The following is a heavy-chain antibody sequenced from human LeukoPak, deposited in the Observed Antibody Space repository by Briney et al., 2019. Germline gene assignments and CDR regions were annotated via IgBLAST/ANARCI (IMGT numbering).Heavy chain of an antibody. V-gene: IGHV3-74*01. CDR1: GFTFSDYW. CDR2: IYTDGSIT. CDR3: ARPRSYEAFDI. Sequence: GGSLRLSCAASGFTFSDYWMHWVRQAPGKGLVWVSRIYTDGSITSYADSVKGRFTISRDNAKNMLYLQMNSLRAEDTAVYYCARPRSYEAFDIWGQGTMVTVSS. D-gene: IGHD6-6*01. J-gene: IGHJ3*02.